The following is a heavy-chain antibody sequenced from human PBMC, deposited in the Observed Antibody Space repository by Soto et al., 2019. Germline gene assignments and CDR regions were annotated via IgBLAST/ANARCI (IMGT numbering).Heavy chain of an antibody. CDR3: ARQRYYEIAGYYFNYLDY. Sequence: SSETLSLTCTVSGGSISSYYWSWIRQPPGKGLEWIGYIYYSGSTNYNPSLKSRVTISVDTSKNQFSLKLTSVTASDTAVYYCARQRYYEIAGYYFNYLDYWGQGNLVTVSS. D-gene: IGHD3-22*01. J-gene: IGHJ4*01. CDR1: GGSISSYY. CDR2: IYYSGST. V-gene: IGHV4-59*08.